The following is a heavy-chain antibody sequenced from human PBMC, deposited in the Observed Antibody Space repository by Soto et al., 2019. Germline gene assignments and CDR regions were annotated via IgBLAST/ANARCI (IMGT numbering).Heavy chain of an antibody. D-gene: IGHD4-17*01. Sequence: GSLRLSCATSGFTVSSNYMSWVRQAPGKGLEWVSVIYSGGSTYYADSVKGRFTISRDNSKNTLYLQMNSPRAEDTAVYYCARDSGRYGDYGLFAFDIWGQGTMVTVS. CDR3: ARDSGRYGDYGLFAFDI. J-gene: IGHJ3*02. CDR1: GFTVSSNY. V-gene: IGHV3-66*01. CDR2: IYSGGST.